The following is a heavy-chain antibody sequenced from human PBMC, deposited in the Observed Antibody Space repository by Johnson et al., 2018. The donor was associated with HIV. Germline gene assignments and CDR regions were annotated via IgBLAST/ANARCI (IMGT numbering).Heavy chain of an antibody. V-gene: IGHV3-20*04. J-gene: IGHJ3*02. CDR2: VSSGGTS. CDR1: GFTFDDYG. Sequence: VQLVESGGGVVRPGGSLRLSCAASGFTFDDYGMSWVRQAPGKVPEWLSVVSSGGTSYYADSVRGRFTVSRDNSKNTLYLQMSSLRAEDTALYYCVRDDRPDGFDIWGQGTMVTVSS. CDR3: VRDDRPDGFDI.